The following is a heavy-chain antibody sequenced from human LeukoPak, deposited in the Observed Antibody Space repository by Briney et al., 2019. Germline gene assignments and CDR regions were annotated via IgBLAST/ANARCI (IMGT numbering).Heavy chain of an antibody. V-gene: IGHV3-30*02. D-gene: IGHD3-22*01. CDR2: IRYDGSNK. CDR3: ARTNSGYFDYFDY. J-gene: IGHJ4*01. CDR1: GFTFSSYG. Sequence: GGSLRLSCAASGFTFSSYGMHWVRQAPVKGLGWVAFIRYDGSNKYYADSVKGRFTISRDNSKNTLYLQMNSLRAEDTAVYYCARTNSGYFDYFDYWGQGTLVTVSS.